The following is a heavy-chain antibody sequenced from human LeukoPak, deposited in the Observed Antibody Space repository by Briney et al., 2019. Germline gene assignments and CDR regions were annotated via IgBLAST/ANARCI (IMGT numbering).Heavy chain of an antibody. J-gene: IGHJ5*02. Sequence: SETLSLTCTVSGGSISSYYWSWIRQPPGKGLEWIGYIYYSGSTNYNPSLKSRVTISVDTSKNQFSLKLSSVTAADTAAYYCARIVAYYDILTGYYQGWFDPGGQGTLVTVSS. V-gene: IGHV4-59*12. CDR1: GGSISSYY. CDR3: ARIVAYYDILTGYYQGWFDP. CDR2: IYYSGST. D-gene: IGHD3-9*01.